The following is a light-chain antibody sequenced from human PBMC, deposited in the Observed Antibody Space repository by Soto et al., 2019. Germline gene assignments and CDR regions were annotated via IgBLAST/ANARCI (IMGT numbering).Light chain of an antibody. J-gene: IGKJ4*01. Sequence: IVLTHSPATLSLSPLERATLSFVAMESVRSWYLAWYQPKACLAPRLVIYDVSRRATGIPDRFSGSGSGTAFPLTISRLEPEDFAVYYCQQYSSSPALTFGGGTKVDIK. CDR3: QQYSSSPALT. V-gene: IGKV3D-20*01. CDR1: ESVRSWY. CDR2: DVS.